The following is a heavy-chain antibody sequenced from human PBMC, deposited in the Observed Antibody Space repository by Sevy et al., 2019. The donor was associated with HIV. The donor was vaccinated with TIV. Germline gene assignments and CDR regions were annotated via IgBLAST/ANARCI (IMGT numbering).Heavy chain of an antibody. J-gene: IGHJ6*03. D-gene: IGHD3-10*01. CDR2: IRSKAYGGTT. V-gene: IGHV3-49*03. Sequence: GGSLILSCTASGFTFGDYAMSWFRQAPGKGLEWVGFIRSKAYGGTTEYAASVEGRFTISRDDSKSIAYLQMNSLKTEDTAVYYCTRDDYYGSGSYYKRGYYYYMDVWGKGTTVTVSS. CDR3: TRDDYYGSGSYYKRGYYYYMDV. CDR1: GFTFGDYA.